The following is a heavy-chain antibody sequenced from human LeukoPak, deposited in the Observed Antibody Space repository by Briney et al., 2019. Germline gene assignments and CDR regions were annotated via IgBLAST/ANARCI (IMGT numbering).Heavy chain of an antibody. CDR3: VKGLYYYDSSRYYRKDN. D-gene: IGHD3-22*01. CDR1: GFDFGDYG. CDR2: IRYEGDENFK. J-gene: IGHJ4*02. V-gene: IGHV3-30*02. Sequence: GGSLRLSCAASGFDFGDYGMHWVRQAPGKGLEWLAFIRYEGDENFKYYADSVKGRFTISRDNSKNMLYLQVNSLRDEDTAVYYCVKGLYYYDSSRYYRKDNWGQGTRVTVSS.